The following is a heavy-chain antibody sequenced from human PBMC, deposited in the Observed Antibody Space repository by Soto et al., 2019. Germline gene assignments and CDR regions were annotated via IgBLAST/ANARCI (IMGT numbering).Heavy chain of an antibody. Sequence: GGSLRLSCAASGFTFSSYGMHWVRQAPGKGLEWVAVIWYDGSNKYYADSVKGRFTISRDNSKNTLYLQMNSLRAEDTAVYYCARERRDLTLRKKQPYFDYWGQGTLVTVSS. D-gene: IGHD1-1*01. CDR1: GFTFSSYG. CDR2: IWYDGSNK. J-gene: IGHJ4*02. V-gene: IGHV3-33*01. CDR3: ARERRDLTLRKKQPYFDY.